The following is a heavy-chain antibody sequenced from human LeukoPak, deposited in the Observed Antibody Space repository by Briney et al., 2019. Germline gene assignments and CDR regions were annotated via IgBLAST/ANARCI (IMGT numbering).Heavy chain of an antibody. J-gene: IGHJ4*02. Sequence: PGRSLRLSCAASGFTFSSYGMHWVRQAPGKGLEWVAVIWYDGSKKFYADSVKGRFTISRDNSKNTLYLQMNSLRAEDTAVYYCARDRSGLDYWGQGTLVTVSS. D-gene: IGHD3-3*01. CDR3: ARDRSGLDY. CDR1: GFTFSSYG. V-gene: IGHV3-33*08. CDR2: IWYDGSKK.